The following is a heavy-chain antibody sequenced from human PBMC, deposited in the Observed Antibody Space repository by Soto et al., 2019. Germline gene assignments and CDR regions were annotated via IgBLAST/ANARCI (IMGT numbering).Heavy chain of an antibody. J-gene: IGHJ4*02. V-gene: IGHV3-72*01. CDR1: GFPLSDHY. Sequence: GGSLRLSCAVSGFPLSDHYIDLVRQAPGKGLEWVGRSRDKPQGYSTAYAASVKGRFTTSRDESKNSAYLQMNSLKTEETAVYYCVRATYFSDSSGYPRCLDYWGQGTLVTVSS. D-gene: IGHD3-22*01. CDR3: VRATYFSDSSGYPRCLDY. CDR2: SRDKPQGYST.